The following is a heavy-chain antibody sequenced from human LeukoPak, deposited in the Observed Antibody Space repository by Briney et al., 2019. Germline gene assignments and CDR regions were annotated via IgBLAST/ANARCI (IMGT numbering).Heavy chain of an antibody. V-gene: IGHV3-7*01. J-gene: IGHJ4*02. CDR2: INQDGSIK. CDR3: ARIGYSSSSIDY. Sequence: GGSLRLSCAASGFTFSSYAMTWVRQAPGKGLEWVANINQDGSIKYYVESVRGRFTISRDNAKISVFLQVDSLRGEDTAVYYCARIGYSSSSIDYWGQGTQVTVSS. D-gene: IGHD6-6*01. CDR1: GFTFSSYA.